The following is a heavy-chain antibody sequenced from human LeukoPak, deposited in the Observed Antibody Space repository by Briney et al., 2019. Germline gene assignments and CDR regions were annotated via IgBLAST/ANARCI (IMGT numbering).Heavy chain of an antibody. J-gene: IGHJ4*02. D-gene: IGHD3-16*01. CDR2: IYYSGST. V-gene: IGHV4-59*08. CDR3: ARYYDRTGFDY. CDR1: NGSVRSYY. Sequence: PSETLSLTCPVSNGSVRSYYWGWVRPSPGKGLEWIGYIYYSGSTNYNPSLKSRVTISIHTSRNQFSLMLSSVTAADTAMYYCARYYDRTGFDYWGQGTLVTVSS.